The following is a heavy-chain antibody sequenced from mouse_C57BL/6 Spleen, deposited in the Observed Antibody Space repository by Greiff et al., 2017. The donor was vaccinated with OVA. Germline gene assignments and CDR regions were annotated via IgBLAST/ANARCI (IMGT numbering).Heavy chain of an antibody. J-gene: IGHJ2*01. CDR3: TRSFITTVVATSDYFDY. D-gene: IGHD1-1*01. CDR2: IRNKANNHAT. V-gene: IGHV6-6*01. CDR1: GFTFSDAW. Sequence: EVKLMESGGGLVQPGGSMKLSCAASGFTFSDAWMDWVRQSPEKGLEWVAEIRNKANNHATYYAESVKGRFTISRDDSKSSVYLQMNSLRAEDTGIYYCTRSFITTVVATSDYFDYWGQGTTLTVSS.